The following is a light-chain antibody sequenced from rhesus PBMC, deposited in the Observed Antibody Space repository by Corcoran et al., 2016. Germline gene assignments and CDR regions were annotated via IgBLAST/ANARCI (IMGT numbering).Light chain of an antibody. Sequence: EIVMTQSPATLALSPGERATLSCRASQSASSYLAWYQQKPGQAPRLLIYGASSRATGIPDRFSGSGAGTEFTLTVSSLEPEDVGVYFCLQSSNWPYSFGQGTKVEIK. CDR1: QSASSY. CDR2: GAS. CDR3: LQSSNWPYS. J-gene: IGKJ2*01. V-gene: IGKV3-24*04.